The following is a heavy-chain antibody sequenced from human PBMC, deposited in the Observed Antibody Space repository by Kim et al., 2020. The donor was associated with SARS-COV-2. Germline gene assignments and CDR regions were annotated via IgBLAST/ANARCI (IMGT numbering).Heavy chain of an antibody. J-gene: IGHJ4*02. CDR2: ISGSGGST. Sequence: GGSLRLSCAASGFTFSSYAMSWVRQAPGKGLEWVSAISGSGGSTYYADSVKGRFTISRDNSKNTLYLQMNSLRAEDTAVYYCAKDGRLSASLRGKSSLVFDYWGQGTLVTVSS. CDR1: GFTFSSYA. D-gene: IGHD3-16*01. CDR3: AKDGRLSASLRGKSSLVFDY. V-gene: IGHV3-23*01.